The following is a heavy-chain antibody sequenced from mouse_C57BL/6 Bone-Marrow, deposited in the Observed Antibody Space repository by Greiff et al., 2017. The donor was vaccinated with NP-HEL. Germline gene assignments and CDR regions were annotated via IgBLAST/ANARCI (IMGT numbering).Heavy chain of an antibody. Sequence: VQLKESGPGLAKPSQTLSLSCSATGYSITSDYWNWIRKFPGNKLEYMGYIIYSGSTYYNPSLKSGNSITRDTTNTQYYLQLNSVTTQDTATYYCARSPLWLRRNYYAMDFWGRGTSVTVSS. D-gene: IGHD2-2*01. V-gene: IGHV3-8*01. CDR1: GYSITSDY. CDR2: IIYSGST. J-gene: IGHJ4*01. CDR3: ARSPLWLRRNYYAMDF.